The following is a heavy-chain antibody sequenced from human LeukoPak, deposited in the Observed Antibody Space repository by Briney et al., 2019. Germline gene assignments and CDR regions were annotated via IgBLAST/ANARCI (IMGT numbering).Heavy chain of an antibody. V-gene: IGHV3-7*01. CDR3: TSWGDTTAEYFQR. J-gene: IGHJ1*01. CDR2: INPDGRDT. D-gene: IGHD2-21*02. Sequence: GGSLRLSCAASGFTFSNYSMNWVRQAPGKGLEWVAHINPDGRDTYYVDSVKGRFTISRDNAQNSMYLQMNSLRVEDTAVYYCTSWGDTTAEYFQRWGQGTLVTVSS. CDR1: GFTFSNYS.